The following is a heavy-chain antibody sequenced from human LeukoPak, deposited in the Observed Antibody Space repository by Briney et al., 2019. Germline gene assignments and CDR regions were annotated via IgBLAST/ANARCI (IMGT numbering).Heavy chain of an antibody. V-gene: IGHV3-30*19. Sequence: PGGSLRLSCAASGFTFSSYGMHWVRQAPGKGLEWVAVIWYDGSNKYYADSVKGRFTISRDNSKNTLYLQMNSLRAEDTAVYYCARDKTTRAFDYWGQGTLVTVSS. D-gene: IGHD1-14*01. CDR3: ARDKTTRAFDY. J-gene: IGHJ4*02. CDR1: GFTFSSYG. CDR2: IWYDGSNK.